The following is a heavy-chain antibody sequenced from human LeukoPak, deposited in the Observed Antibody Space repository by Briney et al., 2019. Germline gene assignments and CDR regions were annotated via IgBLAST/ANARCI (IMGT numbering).Heavy chain of an antibody. V-gene: IGHV4-31*03. Sequence: SQTLSLTCTVSGGSISSGGYYWTWIRQHPGQGLEWIGYIYYSGSTYYNPSLKSRVTISVDTSRNQVSLKLTSVTAADTAVYYCARGLYYTFWSGSYTEGRFFDYWGQGTLVTVSS. D-gene: IGHD3-3*01. CDR3: ARGLYYTFWSGSYTEGRFFDY. CDR1: GGSISSGGYY. CDR2: IYYSGST. J-gene: IGHJ4*02.